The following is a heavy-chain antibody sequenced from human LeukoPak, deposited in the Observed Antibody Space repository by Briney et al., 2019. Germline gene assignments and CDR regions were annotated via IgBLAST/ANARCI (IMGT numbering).Heavy chain of an antibody. J-gene: IGHJ3*02. V-gene: IGHV5-51*01. Sequence: SGESLKISCKGSGYSFTSYWIGWVRQMPGKGLEWMGIIYPGDSDTRYSPSFQGQVTISADKSISTAYLQWSSLKASDTAMYYCARSLLLWFGELDDAFDIWGQGTMVTVSS. CDR1: GYSFTSYW. CDR2: IYPGDSDT. CDR3: ARSLLLWFGELDDAFDI. D-gene: IGHD3-10*01.